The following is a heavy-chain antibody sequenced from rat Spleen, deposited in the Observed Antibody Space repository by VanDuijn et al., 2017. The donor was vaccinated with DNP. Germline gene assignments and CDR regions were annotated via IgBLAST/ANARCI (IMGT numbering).Heavy chain of an antibody. CDR3: TRQLGLDY. CDR2: ISYNGGTP. Sequence: EVQLVESGGGLVQPGNSLKLSCAVSGFTFSDYYMAWVRQAPAKGLEWVATISYNGGTPYYRDSVKGRFTISRDNAQSTLYLQMNSLRSEDTATYFCTRQLGLDYWGQGVMVTVSS. J-gene: IGHJ2*01. V-gene: IGHV5-7*01. D-gene: IGHD5-1*01. CDR1: GFTFSDYY.